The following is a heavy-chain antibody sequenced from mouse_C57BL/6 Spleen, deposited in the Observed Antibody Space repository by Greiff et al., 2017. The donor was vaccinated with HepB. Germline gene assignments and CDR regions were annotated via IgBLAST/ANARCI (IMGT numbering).Heavy chain of an antibody. V-gene: IGHV5-17*01. CDR1: GFTFSDYG. Sequence: EVKVEESGGGLVKPGGSLKLSCAASGFTFSDYGMHWVRQAPEKGLEWVAYISSGSSTIYYADTVKGRFTISRDNAKNTLFLQMTSLRSEDTAMYYCARYGTVDYWGQGTSVTVSS. J-gene: IGHJ4*01. CDR2: ISSGSSTI. D-gene: IGHD4-1*01. CDR3: ARYGTVDY.